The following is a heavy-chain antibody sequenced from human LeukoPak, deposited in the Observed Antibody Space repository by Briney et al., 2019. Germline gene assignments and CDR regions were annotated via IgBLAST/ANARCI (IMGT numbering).Heavy chain of an antibody. CDR2: IYYSGTT. D-gene: IGHD3-16*02. Sequence: PSETLSLTCTVSGGSINNDGHYWSWIRQHPGKGLEWIGYIYYSGTTYYNPSLKSRVTISVGTPKNQFSLQLSSVTAADTAVYYCARASRLGELSLGYWGQGTLVTVSS. V-gene: IGHV4-31*03. CDR3: ARASRLGELSLGY. CDR1: GGSINNDGHY. J-gene: IGHJ4*02.